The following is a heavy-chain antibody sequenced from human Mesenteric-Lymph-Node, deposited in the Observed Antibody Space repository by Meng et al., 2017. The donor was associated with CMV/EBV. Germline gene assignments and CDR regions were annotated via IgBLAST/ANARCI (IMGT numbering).Heavy chain of an antibody. D-gene: IGHD3-3*01. Sequence: TVSGGSLISGGYFWNWLRQRPGPGLEWIGSLSSTSLTPSPPSLLLLFIISVDTSKNQFSLKLNSVTAADTAVYYCARDFGVNGNCFDPWGQGTLVTVSS. V-gene: IGHV4-31*01. CDR3: ARDFGVNGNCFDP. J-gene: IGHJ5*02. CDR2: LSSTSLT. CDR1: GGSLISGGYF.